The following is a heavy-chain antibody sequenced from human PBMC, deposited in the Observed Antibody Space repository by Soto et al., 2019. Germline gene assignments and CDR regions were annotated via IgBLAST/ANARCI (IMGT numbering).Heavy chain of an antibody. V-gene: IGHV4-59*08. Sequence: SETLSLTCTVSGGSISSYYWSWIRQPPGKGLEWIGYIYYSGSTNYNPSLKSRVTISVDTSKNQFSLKLSSVTAADTAVYYCARHKGGYDLYSLDYWGQGTLVTVSS. J-gene: IGHJ4*02. CDR2: IYYSGST. D-gene: IGHD5-12*01. CDR3: ARHKGGYDLYSLDY. CDR1: GGSISSYY.